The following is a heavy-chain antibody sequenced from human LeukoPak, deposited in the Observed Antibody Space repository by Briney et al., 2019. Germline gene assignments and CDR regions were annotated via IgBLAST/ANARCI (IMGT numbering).Heavy chain of an antibody. Sequence: GGSLRLSCAASGFTFSNYWMNWVRQAPGKGLEWVDNINQDGSVKYYVDSVKGRFTISRDNAKNSLYLQMNSLRAEDTAVYYCASGMAVAANWFDPWGQGTLVTVSS. D-gene: IGHD6-19*01. CDR1: GFTFSNYW. CDR3: ASGMAVAANWFDP. J-gene: IGHJ5*02. CDR2: INQDGSVK. V-gene: IGHV3-7*01.